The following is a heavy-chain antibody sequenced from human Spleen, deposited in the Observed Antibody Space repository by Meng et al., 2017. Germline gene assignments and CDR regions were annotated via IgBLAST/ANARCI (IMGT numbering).Heavy chain of an antibody. D-gene: IGHD3-22*01. CDR3: ARARSYYENSGYPVIDY. Sequence: QVQLQQWGAGLLKPSETLSLTCAVYGGSISSNNWWTWVRQPPGKGLEWIGEIDHSGRTNYNPSLKSRVTISIDKSKNYFSLKLSSVTAADTALYYCARARSYYENSGYPVIDYWGQGTLVTVSS. CDR1: GGSISSNNW. V-gene: IGHV4-4*02. J-gene: IGHJ4*02. CDR2: IDHSGRT.